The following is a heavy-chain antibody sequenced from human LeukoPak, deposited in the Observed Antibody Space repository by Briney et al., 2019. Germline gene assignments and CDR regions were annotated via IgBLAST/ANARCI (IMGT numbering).Heavy chain of an antibody. CDR1: GGSFSGYY. D-gene: IGHD2-2*01. CDR3: ARGRGYCSSTSCYGSWFDP. V-gene: IGHV4-34*01. CDR2: INHSGST. J-gene: IGHJ5*02. Sequence: PSETLSLTCAVYGGSFSGYYWSWIRQPPGKGLEWIGEINHSGSTNYNPSLKSRVTISVDTSKNQFSLKLSSVTAADTAVYYCARGRGYCSSTSCYGSWFDPWGQGTLVTVSS.